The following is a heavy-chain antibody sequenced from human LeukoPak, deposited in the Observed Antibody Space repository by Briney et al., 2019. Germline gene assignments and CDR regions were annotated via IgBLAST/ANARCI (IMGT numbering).Heavy chain of an antibody. Sequence: GGSLRLSCAASGFTFSSYAMHWVRQAPGKGLEWVAVISYDGSNKYYADSVKGRFTISRDNSKNTLYLQMNSLRAEDTAVYYCARHTHLIAARPGDYYYGMDVWGQGTTVTVSS. J-gene: IGHJ6*02. D-gene: IGHD6-6*01. CDR3: ARHTHLIAARPGDYYYGMDV. CDR2: ISYDGSNK. V-gene: IGHV3-30-3*01. CDR1: GFTFSSYA.